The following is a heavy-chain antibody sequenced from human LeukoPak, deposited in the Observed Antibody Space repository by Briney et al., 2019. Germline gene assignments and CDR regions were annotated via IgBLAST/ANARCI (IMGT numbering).Heavy chain of an antibody. D-gene: IGHD3-10*01. CDR3: ARRRIWGDGSGSHHFDY. Sequence: SETLSLTCTVSGGSISSSSYYWGWIRQPPGKGLEWIGSINYSGSTYYNPSLTSRVTISVDTSKNQFYLKVSSVTAADTAVYYCARRRIWGDGSGSHHFDYWGQGTLVTVSS. V-gene: IGHV4-39*01. J-gene: IGHJ4*02. CDR1: GGSISSSSYY. CDR2: INYSGST.